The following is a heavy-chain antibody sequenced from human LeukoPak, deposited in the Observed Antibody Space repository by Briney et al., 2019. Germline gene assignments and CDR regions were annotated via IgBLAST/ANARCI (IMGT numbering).Heavy chain of an antibody. V-gene: IGHV3-11*01. CDR2: ISSSGSTI. J-gene: IGHJ4*02. Sequence: PGGSLRLSWAASGSPLSNYYMSWVRQAPGRGLEWVSYISSSGSTIYYADSLKGRFTISRDNAKNSLYLQMNSLRAEDTAVYYCARTIGGGLNWGQGTLVTVSS. CDR1: GSPLSNYY. CDR3: ARTIGGGLN. D-gene: IGHD3-16*01.